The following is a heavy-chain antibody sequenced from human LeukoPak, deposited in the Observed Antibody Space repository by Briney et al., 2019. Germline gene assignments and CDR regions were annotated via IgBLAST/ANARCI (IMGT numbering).Heavy chain of an antibody. J-gene: IGHJ4*02. CDR1: GYTFTSYG. CDR2: ISANNGDT. D-gene: IGHD1-1*01. Sequence: ASVKVSCKASGYTFTSYGISWVRQAPGQGLEWMGWISANNGDTDYSQRLQDRVTMTIDTSMSTAYMELRSLRSDDTAVYYCAREPHVERDDYWGQGTLVTVSS. CDR3: AREPHVERDDY. V-gene: IGHV1-18*01.